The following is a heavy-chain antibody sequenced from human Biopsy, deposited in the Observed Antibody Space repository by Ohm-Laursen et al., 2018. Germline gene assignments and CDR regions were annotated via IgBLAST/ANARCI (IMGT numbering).Heavy chain of an antibody. V-gene: IGHV1-69*04. CDR3: ARTDDFNFDFDY. J-gene: IGHJ4*02. D-gene: IGHD5-24*01. CDR2: IIPLIGLT. Sequence: GASVKVSCKASGGTSSNFAINWVRQAPGQGLECMGRIIPLIGLTNYAQKFQGRVTITADKFTNTVYMELSSLRPDDTAVYSCARTDDFNFDFDYWGQGTPVTVSS. CDR1: GGTSSNFA.